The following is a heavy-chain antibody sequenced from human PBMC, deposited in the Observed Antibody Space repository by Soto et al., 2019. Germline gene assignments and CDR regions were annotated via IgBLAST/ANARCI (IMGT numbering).Heavy chain of an antibody. CDR1: GGTFSSYA. CDR3: AREGNYYYDSSGYYSDAFDI. V-gene: IGHV1-69*06. J-gene: IGHJ3*02. Sequence: SVKVSCKASGGTFSSYAISWVRQAPGQGLEWMGGIIPIFGTANYAQKFQGRVTITADKSTSTAYMELSSLRSEDTAVYYCAREGNYYYDSSGYYSDAFDIWGQGTMVTVSS. D-gene: IGHD3-22*01. CDR2: IIPIFGTA.